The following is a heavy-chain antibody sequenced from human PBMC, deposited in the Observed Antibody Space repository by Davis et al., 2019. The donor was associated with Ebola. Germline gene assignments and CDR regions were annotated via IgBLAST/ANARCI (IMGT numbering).Heavy chain of an antibody. CDR2: IYWDDDK. Sequence: SGPTLVKPPQTLTLTCTFSGFSLSTSGVGVGWIRQPPGKALEWLALIYWDDDKRYSPSLKSRLTISKDTSKSQVVLTMTNMDPVDTATYYCARMSGIFAFDSWGQGTLVTVSS. J-gene: IGHJ5*01. D-gene: IGHD2-15*01. V-gene: IGHV2-5*02. CDR3: ARMSGIFAFDS. CDR1: GFSLSTSGVG.